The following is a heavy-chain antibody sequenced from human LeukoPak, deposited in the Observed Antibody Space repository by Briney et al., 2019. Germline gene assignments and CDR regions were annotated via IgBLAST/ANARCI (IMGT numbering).Heavy chain of an antibody. V-gene: IGHV3-30*18. CDR1: GFTFSSYG. D-gene: IGHD3-22*01. J-gene: IGHJ4*02. CDR2: ISYDGSNK. Sequence: GGSLRLSCAASGFTFSSYGMHWVRQAPGKGLEWVAVISYDGSNKYYADSVKGRFTISRDNSKNTLYLQMNSLRAEDTAVYYCAKEWNYDSSGYPNYFDYWGQGTLVIVSS. CDR3: AKEWNYDSSGYPNYFDY.